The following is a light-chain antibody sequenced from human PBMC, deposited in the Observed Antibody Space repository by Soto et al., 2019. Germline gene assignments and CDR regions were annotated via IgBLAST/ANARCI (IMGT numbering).Light chain of an antibody. CDR1: QSISNY. V-gene: IGKV1-39*01. CDR3: QQYLSYPWT. Sequence: DIQMTQSPSSLSASVGDRVTITCRASQSISNYLNWYQQKPGKAPKLLIYAASSLQTGVPSRFRGSGSEREFTLTISSLQPEDFATYYCQQYLSYPWTLGQGTKVDIK. J-gene: IGKJ1*01. CDR2: AAS.